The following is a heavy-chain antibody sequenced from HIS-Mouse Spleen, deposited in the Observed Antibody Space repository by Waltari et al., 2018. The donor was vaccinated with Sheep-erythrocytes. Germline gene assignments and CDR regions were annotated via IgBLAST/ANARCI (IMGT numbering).Heavy chain of an antibody. J-gene: IGHJ3*02. V-gene: IGHV3-21*01. D-gene: IGHD6-6*01. Sequence: EVQLVESGGGLVKPGGSLRLSCGASGVTSTSDSMNWVRQDPGKGLEWVSSISSSSSYISYADSVKGRFTISRDNAKNSLYLQMNSLRAEDTAVYYCARDSSSSNAFDIWGQGTMVTVSS. CDR3: ARDSSSSNAFDI. CDR1: GVTSTSDS. CDR2: ISSSSSYI.